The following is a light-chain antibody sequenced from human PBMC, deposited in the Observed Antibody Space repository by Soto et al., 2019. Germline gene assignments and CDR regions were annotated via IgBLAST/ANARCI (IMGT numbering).Light chain of an antibody. V-gene: IGLV4-69*01. J-gene: IGLJ1*01. CDR3: QTWGTGIHV. CDR1: SGHSSYA. Sequence: QSVLTQSPSASASLGASAKLTCTLSSGHSSYAIAWHQQQPEKGPRYLMKLNSDGSHSKGDGIPDRFSGSSSGAERYLIISSLQSEDEADYYCQTWGTGIHVFGTGTKVTVL. CDR2: LNSDGSH.